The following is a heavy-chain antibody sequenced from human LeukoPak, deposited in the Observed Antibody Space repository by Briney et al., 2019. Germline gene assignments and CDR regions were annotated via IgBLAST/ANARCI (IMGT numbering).Heavy chain of an antibody. D-gene: IGHD4-23*01. V-gene: IGHV4-39*07. CDR3: ARVGGNPDY. J-gene: IGHJ4*02. CDR1: GGSISSGSYY. Sequence: SETLSLTCTVSGGSISSGSYYWSWIRQPPGKGLEWIGEINHSGSTNYNPSLKSRVTISVDTSKNQFSLKLSSVTAADTAVYYCARVGGNPDYWGQGTLVTVSS. CDR2: INHSGST.